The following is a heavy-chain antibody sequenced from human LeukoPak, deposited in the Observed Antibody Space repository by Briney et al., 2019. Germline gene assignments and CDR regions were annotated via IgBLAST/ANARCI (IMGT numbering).Heavy chain of an antibody. D-gene: IGHD3-22*01. V-gene: IGHV1-18*04. CDR1: GYTFTSNG. CDR3: AKYYYGSSGYYGDY. Sequence: ASVKVSCKASGYTFTSNGISWVRQAPGQGLEWMGLISAYNGNTNYAQKLKGRVTMTTDTSKSTAYMELRSLRSDDTAVYYCAKYYYGSSGYYGDYWGQGTLVTVSS. CDR2: ISAYNGNT. J-gene: IGHJ4*02.